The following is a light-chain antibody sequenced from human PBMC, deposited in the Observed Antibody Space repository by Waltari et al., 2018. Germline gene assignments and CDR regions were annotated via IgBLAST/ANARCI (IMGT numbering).Light chain of an antibody. CDR3: MQARQTPDT. J-gene: IGKJ2*01. Sequence: DIVMTQSPLSLPVTPGEPASISCRSSQSLRYSNGYNYLDWYLQKPGQSPQLLIYLASHRASGVPDRFSGSGSGTDFTLKISRVEAEDVGIYYCMQARQTPDTFGQGTKLEIK. V-gene: IGKV2-28*01. CDR2: LAS. CDR1: QSLRYSNGYNY.